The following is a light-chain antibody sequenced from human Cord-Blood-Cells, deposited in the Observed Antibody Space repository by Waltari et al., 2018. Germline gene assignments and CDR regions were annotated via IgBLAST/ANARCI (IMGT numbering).Light chain of an antibody. J-gene: IGLJ1*01. CDR1: SSDVGGYNY. CDR3: SSYTSSSTNYV. CDR2: DVS. Sequence: QSALTQPASVSGSPGQSITISCTGTSSDVGGYNYVSWYQQHPVKAPKLMIYDVSNRPSGVSNLCSGSKSDNTASLTISGLQAEDEAYYYCSSYTSSSTNYVFGTGTKVTVL. V-gene: IGLV2-14*01.